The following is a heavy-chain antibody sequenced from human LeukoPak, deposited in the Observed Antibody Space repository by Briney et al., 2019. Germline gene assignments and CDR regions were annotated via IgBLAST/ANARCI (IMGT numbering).Heavy chain of an antibody. CDR1: GDSITSRY. D-gene: IGHD3-22*01. J-gene: IGHJ4*02. V-gene: IGHV4-59*11. CDR3: ARSVDYFDNTGPHMMFDY. CDR2: IYYTGIT. Sequence: SETLSLTCNVSGDSITSRYWNWVRQPPGKGLEWMGYIYYTGITKYNPSLKSRVSMSVDTSKNQVFLRVNSVTAADTAVYHCARSVDYFDNTGPHMMFDYWGQGSQVTVSS.